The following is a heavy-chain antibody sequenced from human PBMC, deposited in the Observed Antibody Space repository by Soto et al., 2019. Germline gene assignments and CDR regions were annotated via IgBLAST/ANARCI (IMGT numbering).Heavy chain of an antibody. CDR3: ARDKPYPNWGSGGLFDY. V-gene: IGHV3-11*01. J-gene: IGHJ4*02. Sequence: GGSLRLSCAASGLTFSDYYMSWIRQAPGKGLEWVSSISSSGSTIYYADSVKGRFTISRDNAKKSLYLQMNSPRAEDTAVFYCARDKPYPNWGSGGLFDYWGQGTLVTVSS. CDR2: ISSSGSTI. CDR1: GLTFSDYY. D-gene: IGHD7-27*01.